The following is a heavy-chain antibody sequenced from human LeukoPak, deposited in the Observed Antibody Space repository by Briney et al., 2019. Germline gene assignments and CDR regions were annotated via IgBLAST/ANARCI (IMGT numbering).Heavy chain of an antibody. Sequence: ASVKVSCKASGYTFTGYYMHWVRQAPGQGLEWMGWINPNSGGTNYAQKFQGRVTMTRDTSISTADLELSRLRSDDTAVYYCARAVGYSSSWYLTGGSQAQEIFDYWGQGTLVTVSS. J-gene: IGHJ4*02. V-gene: IGHV1-2*02. CDR2: INPNSGGT. CDR3: ARAVGYSSSWYLTGGSQAQEIFDY. CDR1: GYTFTGYY. D-gene: IGHD6-13*01.